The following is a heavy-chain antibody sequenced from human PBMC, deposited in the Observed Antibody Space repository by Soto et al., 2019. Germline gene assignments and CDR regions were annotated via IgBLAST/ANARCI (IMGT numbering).Heavy chain of an antibody. CDR1: GYTFTDYA. J-gene: IGHJ4*02. Sequence: ASVKVSCKASGYTFTDYAMHWVRQAPGQRLEWMGWINTGNGNTKFSLKFQGRVTITRDTSATTAYMELTSLRSEDTAVYYCAKGSRMWTPDYWGQGTLVTVPQ. V-gene: IGHV1-3*04. CDR3: AKGSRMWTPDY. D-gene: IGHD2-21*01. CDR2: INTGNGNT.